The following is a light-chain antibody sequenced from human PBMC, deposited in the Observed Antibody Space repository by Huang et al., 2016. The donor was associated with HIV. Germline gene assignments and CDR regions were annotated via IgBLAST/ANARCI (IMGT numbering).Light chain of an antibody. CDR3: QQYNNWPFT. CDR2: GAS. CDR1: QSISSK. J-gene: IGKJ3*01. V-gene: IGKV3-15*01. Sequence: ERVMTQSPVTLSVSSGERSTFSCGASQSISSKLAWYQQKPGQAPRLLIYGASTRATGIPARFSGSGSGTEFTLTISSLQSEDFAVYYCQQYNNWPFTFGPGTRVDIK.